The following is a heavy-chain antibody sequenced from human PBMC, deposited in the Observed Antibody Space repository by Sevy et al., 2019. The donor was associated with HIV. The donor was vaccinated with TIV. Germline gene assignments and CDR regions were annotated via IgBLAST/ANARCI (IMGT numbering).Heavy chain of an antibody. CDR3: ARVRTSTVTTSRFGLYFDL. Sequence: SETLSLTCAVYGGSFSGYYWSWIRQPPGKGLEWIGEINHSGSTNYNPSLKSRVTISVDTSKNQFSLKLSSVTTADTAVYYCARVRTSTVTTSRFGLYFDLWGRGTLVTVSS. V-gene: IGHV4-34*01. D-gene: IGHD4-17*01. J-gene: IGHJ2*01. CDR2: INHSGST. CDR1: GGSFSGYY.